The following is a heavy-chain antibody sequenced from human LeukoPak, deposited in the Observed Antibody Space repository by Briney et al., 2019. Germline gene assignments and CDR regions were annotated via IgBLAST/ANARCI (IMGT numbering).Heavy chain of an antibody. V-gene: IGHV4-39*07. CDR1: GVSISSSSYY. D-gene: IGHD4-17*01. CDR2: IYYSGST. CDR3: ARAVFGDQTFDY. J-gene: IGHJ4*02. Sequence: SETLSFTGTVSGVSISSSSYYWGGTGQPPGKGLEWIGSIYYSGSTYYNPSLQSRVTISVDTSKNQFSLKLSSVTAADTAVYYCARAVFGDQTFDYWGEGTLVTVSS.